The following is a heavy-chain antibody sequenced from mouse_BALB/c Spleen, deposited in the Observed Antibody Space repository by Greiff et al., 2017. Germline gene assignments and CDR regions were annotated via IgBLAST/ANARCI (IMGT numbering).Heavy chain of an antibody. V-gene: IGHV5-17*02. CDR1: GFTFSSFG. D-gene: IGHD1-1*01. CDR2: ISSGSSTI. Sequence: EVQLVESGGGLVQPGGSRKLSCAASGFTFSSFGMHWVRQAPEKGLEWVAYISSGSSTIYYADTVKGRFTISRDNPKNTLFLQMTSLRSEDTAMYYCARSDYYGSSQAWFAYWGQGTLVTVSA. J-gene: IGHJ3*01. CDR3: ARSDYYGSSQAWFAY.